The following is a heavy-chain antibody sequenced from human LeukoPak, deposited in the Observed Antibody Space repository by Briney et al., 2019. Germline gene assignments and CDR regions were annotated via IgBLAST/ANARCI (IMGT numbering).Heavy chain of an antibody. CDR2: IYYSGST. CDR1: GGSFSGYY. D-gene: IGHD2-21*01. J-gene: IGHJ1*01. CDR3: ARADPLVIAQPPYFQH. V-gene: IGHV4-30-4*08. Sequence: SETLSLTCAVYGGSFSGYYWSWIRQPPGKGLEWIGYIYYSGSTYYNPSLKSRVTISVDTSKNQFSLKLSSVTAADTAVYYCARADPLVIAQPPYFQHWGQGTLVTVSS.